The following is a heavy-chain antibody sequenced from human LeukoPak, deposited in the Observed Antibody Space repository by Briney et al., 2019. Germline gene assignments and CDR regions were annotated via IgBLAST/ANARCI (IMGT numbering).Heavy chain of an antibody. Sequence: GGSLRFSCAVSGFTFSDYYMSWIRQAPGKGLEWLSYISSGGDTIYYADSVKGRFAISRDNAKNSLYLQINSLRAEDTALYYCARNLPVRNDGWPLFDYWGQGTLVTVSS. V-gene: IGHV3-11*01. CDR2: ISSGGDTI. D-gene: IGHD1-1*01. CDR3: ARNLPVRNDGWPLFDY. J-gene: IGHJ4*02. CDR1: GFTFSDYY.